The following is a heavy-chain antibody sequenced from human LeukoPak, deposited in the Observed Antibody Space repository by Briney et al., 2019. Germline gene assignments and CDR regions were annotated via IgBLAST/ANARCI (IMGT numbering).Heavy chain of an antibody. Sequence: GEALQISCEGSGFSFSSYWIGWVRPVPRKGREWMGIIYPGDSDTRYSPSFQGQVTISADKSIATAYLQWSSLKASDTAMYYCARPTGGLTVNDAFDIWGQGTMVTVSS. CDR2: IYPGDSDT. J-gene: IGHJ3*02. CDR3: ARPTGGLTVNDAFDI. D-gene: IGHD1-20*01. V-gene: IGHV5-51*01. CDR1: GFSFSSYW.